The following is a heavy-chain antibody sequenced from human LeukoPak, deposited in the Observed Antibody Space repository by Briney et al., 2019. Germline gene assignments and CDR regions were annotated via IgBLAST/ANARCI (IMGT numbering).Heavy chain of an antibody. CDR1: GFTFSSYS. CDR2: ISSSSSTI. V-gene: IGHV3-48*01. CDR3: ARGGSYYNEAFGI. J-gene: IGHJ3*02. Sequence: GGSLRLSCAASGFTFSSYSMNWVRQAPGQGLEWVSYISSSSSTIYYADSVKGRFTISRDNAKNSLYLQMNSLRAEDTAVYYRARGGSYYNEAFGIWGQGTMVTVSS. D-gene: IGHD1-26*01.